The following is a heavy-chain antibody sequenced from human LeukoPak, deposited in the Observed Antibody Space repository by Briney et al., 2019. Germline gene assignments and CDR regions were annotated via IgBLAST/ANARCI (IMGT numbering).Heavy chain of an antibody. J-gene: IGHJ4*02. CDR1: GGSISSGGYY. Sequence: PSQTLSLTCTVSGGSISSGGYYWSWIRQHPGKGLEWIGYIYYSGSTYYNPSLKSRVTISVDTSKNQFSLKLSSVTAADTAVYYCARVGGSGSYYNQPYYFDYWGQGTLVTVSS. CDR2: IYYSGST. V-gene: IGHV4-31*03. CDR3: ARVGGSGSYYNQPYYFDY. D-gene: IGHD3-10*01.